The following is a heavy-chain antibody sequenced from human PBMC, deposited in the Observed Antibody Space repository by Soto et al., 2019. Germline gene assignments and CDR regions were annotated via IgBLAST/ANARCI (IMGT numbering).Heavy chain of an antibody. Sequence: QVQLVESGGGVVQPGRSLRLSCAASGFTFSSYGMHWVRQAPGKGLEWVALISYDGSYKYYADSVKGRFTISRDNSKNTLYLQMDSLSTGDTAVYYGGKGLATIFGVDYWGQGTLVTVSS. D-gene: IGHD3-3*01. CDR3: GKGLATIFGVDY. CDR2: ISYDGSYK. J-gene: IGHJ4*02. CDR1: GFTFSSYG. V-gene: IGHV3-30*18.